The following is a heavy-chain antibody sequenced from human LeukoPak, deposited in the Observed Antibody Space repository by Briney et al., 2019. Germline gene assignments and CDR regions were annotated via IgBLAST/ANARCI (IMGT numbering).Heavy chain of an antibody. Sequence: PSETLSLTCTVSGGSISSYYWSRIRQPPGKGLEWIGYIYYSGSTNYNPSLKSRVTISVDTSKNQFSLKLSSVTAADTAVYYCARHTCGGDCSSNWFDPWGQGTLVTVSS. CDR3: ARHTCGGDCSSNWFDP. J-gene: IGHJ5*02. CDR1: GGSISSYY. D-gene: IGHD2-21*02. V-gene: IGHV4-59*08. CDR2: IYYSGST.